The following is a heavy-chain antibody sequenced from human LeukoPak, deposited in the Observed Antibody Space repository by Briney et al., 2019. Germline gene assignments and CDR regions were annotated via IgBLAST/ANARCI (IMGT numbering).Heavy chain of an antibody. CDR2: IYYSGSS. CDR3: ARDLRGIVPAAISGLWFDP. CDR1: GGSISSYY. V-gene: IGHV4-59*01. Sequence: SETLSFTCTVSGGSISSYYWSWIRQPPGKGVEWIGYIYYSGSSNYNPSLKSRVTISVDTSKNQFSLKLSSVTAADTAVYYCARDLRGIVPAAISGLWFDPWGQGTLVTVSS. J-gene: IGHJ5*02. D-gene: IGHD2-2*02.